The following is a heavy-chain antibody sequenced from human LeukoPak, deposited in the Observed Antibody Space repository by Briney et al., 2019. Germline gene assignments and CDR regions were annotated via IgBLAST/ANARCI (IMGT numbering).Heavy chain of an antibody. CDR2: INHSGST. CDR1: GGSLSGYY. V-gene: IGHV4-34*01. Sequence: SETLSLTCAVYGGSLSGYYWSWIRQPPGKGLEWIGGINHSGSTNYNPSLKSRVTISVDTSKNQFSLKLSSVTAADTAVYYCARASVDFWSGYPAGFDYWGQGTLVTVSS. J-gene: IGHJ4*02. D-gene: IGHD3-3*01. CDR3: ARASVDFWSGYPAGFDY.